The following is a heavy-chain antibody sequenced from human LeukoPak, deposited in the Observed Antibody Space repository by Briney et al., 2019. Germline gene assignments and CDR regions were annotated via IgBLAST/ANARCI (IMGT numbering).Heavy chain of an antibody. D-gene: IGHD3-22*01. CDR1: GYTFTGYY. V-gene: IGHV1-2*02. CDR2: INPNSGGT. Sequence: GASVKVSCKASGYTFTGYYMHWVRQAPGQGLEWVGWINPNSGGTNYAQKFQGRVTMTRDTSISTAYMELSRLRSDDTAVYYCARGLERYDSSGYYSSALRYWGQGTLVTVSS. J-gene: IGHJ4*02. CDR3: ARGLERYDSSGYYSSALRY.